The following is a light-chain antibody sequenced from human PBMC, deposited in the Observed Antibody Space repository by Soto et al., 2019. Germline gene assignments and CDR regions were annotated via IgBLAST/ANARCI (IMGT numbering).Light chain of an antibody. Sequence: SYELTQPPSVSVAPGQMATLTCGGDKIGTKGVHWYQQKPGQAPVVVVYDDSDRPSGIPERFSGSGSGNTATLTITGVEAGDEADYYCQVWDRTATVVFGGGTKLTVL. CDR2: DDS. CDR1: KIGTKG. J-gene: IGLJ2*01. CDR3: QVWDRTATVV. V-gene: IGLV3-21*02.